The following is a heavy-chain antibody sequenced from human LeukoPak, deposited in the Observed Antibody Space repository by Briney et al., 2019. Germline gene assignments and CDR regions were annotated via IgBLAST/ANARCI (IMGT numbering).Heavy chain of an antibody. CDR2: INPNSGGT. CDR1: GYTFTGYY. J-gene: IGHJ4*02. D-gene: IGHD1-26*01. V-gene: IGHV1-2*02. CDR3: ARESIVGATTY. Sequence: ASVKLSCKASGYTFTGYYMHWVRQAPGQGLEWMGWINPNSGGTNYAQKFQGRVTMTRDTSISTAYMELGRLRSDDTAVYYCARESIVGATTYWGQGTLVTVSS.